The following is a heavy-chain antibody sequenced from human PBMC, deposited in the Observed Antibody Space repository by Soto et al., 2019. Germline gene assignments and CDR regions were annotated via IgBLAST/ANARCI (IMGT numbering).Heavy chain of an antibody. Sequence: GGSLRLSCXASGFTFSSYAMSWVRQTPGKGLEWVSTLSGSGGTTYYADSRFTISRDNSKNTLYLQVNSLRADDTAVYYCAKEKRYGSGSINYYGMDVWGQGTTVTVSS. V-gene: IGHV3-23*01. CDR3: AKEKRYGSGSINYYGMDV. CDR1: GFTFSSYA. J-gene: IGHJ6*02. CDR2: LSGSGGTT. D-gene: IGHD3-10*01.